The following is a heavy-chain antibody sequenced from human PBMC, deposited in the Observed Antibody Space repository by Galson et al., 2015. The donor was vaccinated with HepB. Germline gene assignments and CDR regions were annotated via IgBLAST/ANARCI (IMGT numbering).Heavy chain of an antibody. D-gene: IGHD2-15*01. CDR2: IYSGGAT. V-gene: IGHV3-53*01. CDR1: GFTFTTFS. Sequence: SLRLSCAASGFTFTTFSMNWVRQAPGKGLEWVSVIYSGGATYYADSVKGRFTISRDNSKNTLYLHVNNLRAEDTAVYYCASPFCTGGSCYPLWYWGQGTPVTVSS. J-gene: IGHJ4*02. CDR3: ASPFCTGGSCYPLWY.